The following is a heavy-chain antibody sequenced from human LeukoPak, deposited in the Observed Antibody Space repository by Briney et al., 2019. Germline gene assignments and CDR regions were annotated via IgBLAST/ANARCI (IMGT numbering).Heavy chain of an antibody. D-gene: IGHD3-16*02. CDR1: GFTFSSYA. CDR2: ISGSGGST. Sequence: GGSLRLSCAASGFTFSSYAMSWVRQAPGRGLEWVSAISGSGGSTYYADSVKGRFTISRDNSKNTLYLQMNSLRAEDTAVYYCAKGRSSYPMDYIFDFWGQGTLVTVSS. V-gene: IGHV3-23*01. J-gene: IGHJ4*02. CDR3: AKGRSSYPMDYIFDF.